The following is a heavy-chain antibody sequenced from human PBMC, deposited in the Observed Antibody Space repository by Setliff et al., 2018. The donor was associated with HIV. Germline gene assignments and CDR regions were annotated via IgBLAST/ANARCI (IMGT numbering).Heavy chain of an antibody. CDR3: ARCPLYSNYVRPLSHHYYYYYYMDV. CDR2: IYYSGST. CDR1: GGSISDSRYY. D-gene: IGHD4-4*01. J-gene: IGHJ6*03. Sequence: ASETLSLTCTVSGGSISDSRYYWGWIRQPPGKGLEWIGNIYYSGSTYYNPSLKSRVTISVDTSKNQFSLKLSSVTAADTAVYYCARCPLYSNYVRPLSHHYYYYYYMDVWGKGTTVTVSS. V-gene: IGHV4-39*01.